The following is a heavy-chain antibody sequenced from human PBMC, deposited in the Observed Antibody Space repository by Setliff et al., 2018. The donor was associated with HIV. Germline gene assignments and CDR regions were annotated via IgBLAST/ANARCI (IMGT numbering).Heavy chain of an antibody. Sequence: LRLSCTISGFTFGDYALSWVRQAPGKGLEWVGFIRTKAYGATTEYAASVKGRFTISRDDSKSIAYLQMNSLKTEDTAMYFCARESRNDFWSGYYRTFDIWGQGTMVTVSS. V-gene: IGHV3-49*04. J-gene: IGHJ3*02. CDR1: GFTFGDYA. CDR3: ARESRNDFWSGYYRTFDI. D-gene: IGHD3-3*01. CDR2: IRTKAYGATT.